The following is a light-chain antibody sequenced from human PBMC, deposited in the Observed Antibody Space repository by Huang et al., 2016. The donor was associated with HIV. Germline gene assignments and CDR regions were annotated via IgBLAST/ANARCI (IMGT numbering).Light chain of an antibody. CDR1: QSLLYRLNSKNS. CDR3: QQYYKIPLT. Sequence: DVVMTQSPAFLSVSPGENATLNCRSTQSLLYRLNSKNSLAWFQPKPGRPPRLLIYWASKRESGVQDRFTGSGSGTDFSLTINNLQAEDVARYYCQQYYKIPLTFGQGTTVEIK. CDR2: WAS. J-gene: IGKJ4*01. V-gene: IGKV4-1*01.